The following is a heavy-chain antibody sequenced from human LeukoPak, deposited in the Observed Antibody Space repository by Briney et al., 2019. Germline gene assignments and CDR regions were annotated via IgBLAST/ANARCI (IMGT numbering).Heavy chain of an antibody. CDR2: IIPDGSEK. J-gene: IGHJ4*02. CDR3: ARVEALYNSGSVWAY. D-gene: IGHD3-10*01. CDR1: EFTFFTYW. Sequence: PGGSLRLSCAASEFTFFTYWMTWVRQAPGKGLEWVANIIPDGSEKYYVDSVKGRFTISRDNARNSLYLQVNSLRAEDTAVYYCARVEALYNSGSVWAYWGQGTLVTVSS. V-gene: IGHV3-7*01.